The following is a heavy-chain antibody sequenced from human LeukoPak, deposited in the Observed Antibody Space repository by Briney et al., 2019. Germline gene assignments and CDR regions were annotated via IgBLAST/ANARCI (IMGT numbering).Heavy chain of an antibody. CDR1: GFTFSSYA. J-gene: IGHJ4*02. Sequence: GGSLRLSCAVSGFTFSSYAMSWVCQAQGQGQDLVSPISGSGAGTYYADSVKGRFTISRDNSKNTLYLQMNSLRAEDTAVYYCEKGYYYFDYWGQGTLVTVSS. CDR3: EKGYYYFDY. V-gene: IGHV3-23*01. D-gene: IGHD2-21*01. CDR2: ISGSGAGT.